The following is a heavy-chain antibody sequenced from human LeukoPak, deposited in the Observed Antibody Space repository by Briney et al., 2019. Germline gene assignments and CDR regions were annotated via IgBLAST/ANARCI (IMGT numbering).Heavy chain of an antibody. V-gene: IGHV1-8*01. CDR2: MNPNSGNT. CDR1: GYTFTSYD. D-gene: IGHD2-2*01. J-gene: IGHJ5*02. Sequence: ASVKVSCKASGYTFTSYDINWVRQATGQGLEWMGWMNPNSGNTGYAQKFQGRVTMTRNTSISTAYMELSSLRSGDTAVYYCARSGVVVPAATSFDPWGQGTLVTVSS. CDR3: ARSGVVVPAATSFDP.